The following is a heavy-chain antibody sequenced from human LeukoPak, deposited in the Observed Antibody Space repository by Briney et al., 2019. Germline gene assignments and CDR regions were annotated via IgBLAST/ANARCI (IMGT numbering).Heavy chain of an antibody. V-gene: IGHV3-23*01. D-gene: IGHD5/OR15-5a*01. CDR2: ITGSGDNT. Sequence: GGSLRLSCAASGFPFSSYAVSWVRQPPGKGLEWVSAITGSGDNTYYADSVKGRFTISRDNSKNALYLQMSSLGAEDTALYYCAKRSETASVYFDYWGQGVLVTVSS. J-gene: IGHJ4*02. CDR1: GFPFSSYA. CDR3: AKRSETASVYFDY.